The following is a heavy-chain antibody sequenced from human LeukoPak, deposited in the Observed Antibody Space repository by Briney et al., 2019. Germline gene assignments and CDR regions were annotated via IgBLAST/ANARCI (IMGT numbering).Heavy chain of an antibody. CDR2: IYNSGST. D-gene: IGHD3-22*01. J-gene: IGHJ4*02. CDR3: ARDVDHDSSGYLFGDPNNDYFDY. V-gene: IGHV4-59*01. Sequence: SETLSLTCTVSGGSISIYYWSWIRQPPGKGLEWIGYIYNSGSTNYNPSLRSRVTISVDTSKNQFSLKLNSVTAADTAVYYCARDVDHDSSGYLFGDPNNDYFDYWGQGTLVTVSS. CDR1: GGSISIYY.